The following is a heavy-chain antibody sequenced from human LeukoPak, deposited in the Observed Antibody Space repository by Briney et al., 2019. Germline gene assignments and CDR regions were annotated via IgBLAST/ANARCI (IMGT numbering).Heavy chain of an antibody. CDR2: IYSGGST. CDR1: GFIVSSNY. CDR3: AIEGYYASGSYPAGFDY. V-gene: IGHV3-66*01. J-gene: IGHJ4*02. Sequence: GGSLRLSCAASGFIVSSNYMNWVRQAPGKGLEWVSVIYSGGSTYYADSVKGRFTISSDNSKNTLYLQMNSLRAEDTAVYYCAIEGYYASGSYPAGFDYWGQGTLVTVSS. D-gene: IGHD3-10*01.